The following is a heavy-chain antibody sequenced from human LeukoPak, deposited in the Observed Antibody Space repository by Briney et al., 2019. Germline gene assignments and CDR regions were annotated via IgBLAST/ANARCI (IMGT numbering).Heavy chain of an antibody. CDR1: GFTFSSYW. CDR2: INSDGSST. J-gene: IGHJ1*01. D-gene: IGHD1-14*01. V-gene: IGHV3-74*01. Sequence: HPGGSLRLSCAASGFTFSSYWMHWVRQAPGKGLVWVSRINSDGSSTSYADPVKGRFTTSRDNAKNTLYLQMNSLRAEDTAVYYCARVAPEDRRPITEYFQHWGQGTLVTVSS. CDR3: ARVAPEDRRPITEYFQH.